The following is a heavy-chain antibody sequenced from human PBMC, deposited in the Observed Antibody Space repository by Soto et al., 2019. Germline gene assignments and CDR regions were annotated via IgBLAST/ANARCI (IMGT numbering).Heavy chain of an antibody. Sequence: SETLSLTCTVSGGSISSSSYYWGWIRQPPGKGLEWIGSIYYSGSTYYNPSLKSRVTISVDTSKNQFSLKLSSVTAADTAVYYCAREGSTSWPDAFDIWGQGTMVTVS. J-gene: IGHJ3*02. CDR2: IYYSGST. D-gene: IGHD2-2*01. V-gene: IGHV4-39*02. CDR3: AREGSTSWPDAFDI. CDR1: GGSISSSSYY.